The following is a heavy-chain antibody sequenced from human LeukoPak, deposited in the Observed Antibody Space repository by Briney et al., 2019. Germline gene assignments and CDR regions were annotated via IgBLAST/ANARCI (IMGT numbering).Heavy chain of an antibody. CDR1: CGSISSGGYY. CDR2: IHYSGST. J-gene: IGHJ4*02. Sequence: SETLSLTCTVSCGSISSGGYYCSWIRQPPGKGLEWIGYIHYSGSTYYNPSLKSRVTISVDTSKNQFSLKLSSVTAADTAVYYCARDLGDYMDYWGQGTLVTVSS. CDR3: ARDLGDYMDY. V-gene: IGHV4-31*03. D-gene: IGHD4-17*01.